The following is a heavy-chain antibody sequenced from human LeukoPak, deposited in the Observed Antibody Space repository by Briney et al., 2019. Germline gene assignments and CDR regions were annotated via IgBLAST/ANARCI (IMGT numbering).Heavy chain of an antibody. D-gene: IGHD5-12*01. Sequence: SETLSLTCTVSGGSISSYYWSWIRQPPGKGLEWIGYIYYSGSTNYNPSLKSRVTISVDTSKNQFSLKLSSVTAADTAVYYCARVDYSGYDTRGWFDPWGQGTLVTISS. CDR1: GGSISSYY. CDR2: IYYSGST. V-gene: IGHV4-59*01. CDR3: ARVDYSGYDTRGWFDP. J-gene: IGHJ5*02.